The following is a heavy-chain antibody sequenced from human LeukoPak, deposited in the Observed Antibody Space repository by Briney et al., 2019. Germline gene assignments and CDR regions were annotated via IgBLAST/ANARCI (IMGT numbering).Heavy chain of an antibody. CDR2: TYYRSKWYN. V-gene: IGHV6-1*01. Sequence: SQTLSLTCAISGDSVSSNSAAWNWIRQSPSRGLEWLGRTYYRSKWYNDYAVSVKSRITINPDTSKNQFSLKLSSVTAADTAVYYCARVTHRQYNRLGSSSWYRGYFQHWGQGTLVTVSS. CDR3: ARVTHRQYNRLGSSSWYRGYFQH. J-gene: IGHJ1*01. D-gene: IGHD6-13*01. CDR1: GDSVSSNSAA.